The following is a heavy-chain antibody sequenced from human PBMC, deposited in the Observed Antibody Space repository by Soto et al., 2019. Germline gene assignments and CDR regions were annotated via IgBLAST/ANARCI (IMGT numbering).Heavy chain of an antibody. Sequence: QTGWSLRLACAASGFSFVSYLMHWGRQVPGEGLAWVSRINGNADNSDYADSVKGRFTISRDNAMNRLYLQMDSLRADDTGVYYCVRDFRGAVAGSEFDHWGQGTLVTVSS. CDR3: VRDFRGAVAGSEFDH. D-gene: IGHD6-19*01. V-gene: IGHV3-74*01. CDR1: GFSFVSYL. J-gene: IGHJ4*02. CDR2: INGNADNS.